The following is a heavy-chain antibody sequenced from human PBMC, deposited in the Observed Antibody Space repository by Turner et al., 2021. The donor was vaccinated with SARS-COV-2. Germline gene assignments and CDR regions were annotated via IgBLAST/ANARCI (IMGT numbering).Heavy chain of an antibody. CDR2: MNPNSGNT. CDR1: GYTFTSYD. D-gene: IGHD5-18*01. CDR3: ARTFTAMVRVDY. J-gene: IGHJ4*02. V-gene: IGHV1-8*01. Sequence: QVQLVQSGAEVMNPGASVKVSCKASGYTFTSYDINWVRQATGQGLEWMGWMNPNSGNTGNEQKFQGRVTMTRNNSISTAYMELSSLRSEDTAVYYCARTFTAMVRVDYWGQGTLVTVSS.